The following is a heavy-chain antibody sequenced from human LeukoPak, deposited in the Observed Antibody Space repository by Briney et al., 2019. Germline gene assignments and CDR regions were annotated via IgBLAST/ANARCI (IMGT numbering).Heavy chain of an antibody. J-gene: IGHJ3*02. V-gene: IGHV5-51*01. CDR3: ARPKWALYTGAFDI. CDR2: IYPGDSDT. Sequence: GESLKISCKGSGYRFTSYWIGWVRQMPGKGLEWMGIIYPGDSDTRYSPSFQGQVTISADRSISTAYLQWSSLKASDTAMYYCARPKWALYTGAFDIWGQGTMVTVSS. D-gene: IGHD3-16*01. CDR1: GYRFTSYW.